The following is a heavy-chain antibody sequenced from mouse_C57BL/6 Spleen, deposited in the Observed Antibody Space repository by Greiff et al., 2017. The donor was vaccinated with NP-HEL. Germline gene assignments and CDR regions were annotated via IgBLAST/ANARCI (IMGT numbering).Heavy chain of an antibody. CDR2: IYPGDGDT. CDR1: GYAFSSSW. Sequence: QVQLQQSGPELVKPGASVKISCKASGYAFSSSWMNWVKQRPGKGLEWIGRIYPGDGDTNYNGKFKGKATLTADKSSSTAYMQLSSLTSEDSAVYFCASYDYDYYFDYWGQGTTLTVSS. J-gene: IGHJ2*01. V-gene: IGHV1-82*01. CDR3: ASYDYDYYFDY. D-gene: IGHD2-4*01.